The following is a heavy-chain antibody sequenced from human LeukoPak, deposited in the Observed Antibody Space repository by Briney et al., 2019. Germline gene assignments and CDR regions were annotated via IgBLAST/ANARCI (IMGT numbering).Heavy chain of an antibody. CDR2: ISGSGGST. CDR3: AKDRVYDFWSGYYGGFDY. Sequence: GGFLRLSCAASGFTFSSYAMSWVRQAPGKGLEWVSAISGSGGSTYYADSVKGRFTISRDNSKDTLYLQMNSLRAEDTAVYYCAKDRVYDFWSGYYGGFDYWGQGTLVTVSS. CDR1: GFTFSSYA. D-gene: IGHD3-3*01. J-gene: IGHJ4*02. V-gene: IGHV3-23*01.